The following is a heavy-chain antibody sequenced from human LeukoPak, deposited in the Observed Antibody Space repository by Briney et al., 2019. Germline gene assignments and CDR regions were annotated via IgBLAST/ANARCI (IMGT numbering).Heavy chain of an antibody. CDR1: GFTFSSYS. Sequence: PGGSLRLSCAASGFTFSSYSMNWVRQAPGKGLEWVSSISSSSSYIYYADSVKGRFTISRDNAKNSLYLQMNSLRAEDTAAYYCARVSGYDILTGYYIEGAFDIWGQGTMVTVSS. J-gene: IGHJ3*02. CDR2: ISSSSSYI. V-gene: IGHV3-21*01. D-gene: IGHD3-9*01. CDR3: ARVSGYDILTGYYIEGAFDI.